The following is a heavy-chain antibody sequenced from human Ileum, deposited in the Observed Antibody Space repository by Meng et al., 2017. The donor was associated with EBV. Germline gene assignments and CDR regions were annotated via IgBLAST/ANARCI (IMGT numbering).Heavy chain of an antibody. D-gene: IGHD5-18*01. Sequence: QVQWQASGQGLVNPSETLSTTCTVSGGSVSISSYYWSWIRQPPGKGLEWIGYIYYSGTTNYNPSLESRVTISVDTSKNQFSLKLRSVAASDTAVYYCARGWDTAMDSGWGQGTLVTVSS. CDR2: IYYSGTT. J-gene: IGHJ4*02. CDR3: ARGWDTAMDSG. CDR1: GGSVSISSYY. V-gene: IGHV4-61*01.